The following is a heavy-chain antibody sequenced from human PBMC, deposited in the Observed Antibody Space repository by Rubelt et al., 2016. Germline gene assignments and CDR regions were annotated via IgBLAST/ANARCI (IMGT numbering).Heavy chain of an antibody. Sequence: GQLVESGGGLVQPGGSLRLSCAASGFMFSGSAIHWVRQPAGRGLEWIGRIRSKANSYATLYAESLKGRFTISRDDSKNTAYLQMNSLKTEDTAMYFCTRRADSSAFYSVDSWGQGALVTVSS. J-gene: IGHJ4*02. CDR2: IRSKANSYAT. V-gene: IGHV3-73*01. CDR3: TRRADSSAFYSVDS. D-gene: IGHD3-22*01. CDR1: GFMFSGSA.